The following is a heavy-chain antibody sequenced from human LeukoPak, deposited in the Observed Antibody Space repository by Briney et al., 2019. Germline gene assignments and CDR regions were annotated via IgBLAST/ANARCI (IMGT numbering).Heavy chain of an antibody. V-gene: IGHV4-4*02. CDR1: GGSISSSNW. Sequence: PSETLSLTCAVSGGSISSSNWWSWVRQPPGKGLEWIGELYHSGSTNYNPSLESRVTISVDKSKNQFSLKLSSVTAADTAVYYCARDLLAAAGTRWFDPWGQGTLVTVSS. J-gene: IGHJ5*02. CDR3: ARDLLAAAGTRWFDP. CDR2: LYHSGST. D-gene: IGHD6-13*01.